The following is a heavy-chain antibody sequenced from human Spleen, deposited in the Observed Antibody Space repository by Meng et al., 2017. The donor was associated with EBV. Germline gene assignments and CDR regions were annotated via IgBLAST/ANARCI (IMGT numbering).Heavy chain of an antibody. Sequence: QLQLQESGPGLVRASEXLSLTCPVSGRPIRSKGDYWSWIRQPPGKGLEWIGNIYYTGSTYYNPSLKSRVTISLDTSKNHFSLKLSSVTAADTAVYYCAKDQNPEFDWLPNNWLDPWDQGTLVTVSS. CDR2: IYYTGST. CDR3: AKDQNPEFDWLPNNWLDP. D-gene: IGHD3-9*01. J-gene: IGHJ5*02. CDR1: GRPIRSKGDY. V-gene: IGHV4-39*07.